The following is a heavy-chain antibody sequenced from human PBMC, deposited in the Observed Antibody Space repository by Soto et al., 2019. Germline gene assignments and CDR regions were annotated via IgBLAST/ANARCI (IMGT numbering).Heavy chain of an antibody. V-gene: IGHV1-2*02. CDR3: ARDLSITGSVDYYYYGMDV. CDR1: GYTFTGYY. CDR2: INPNSGGT. J-gene: IGHJ6*02. D-gene: IGHD1-20*01. Sequence: ASVKVSCKASGYTFTGYYMHWVRQAPGQGLEWMGWINPNSGGTNYAQKFQGRVTMTRDTSISTAYMELSRLRSDDTAVYYCARDLSITGSVDYYYYGMDVWGQGATVTVSS.